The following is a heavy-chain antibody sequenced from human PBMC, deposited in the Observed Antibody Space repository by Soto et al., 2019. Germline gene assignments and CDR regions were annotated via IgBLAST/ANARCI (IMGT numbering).Heavy chain of an antibody. CDR3: AKDNPMWFDP. CDR1: GFNVGAFA. V-gene: IGHV3-23*01. CDR2: ISVSDAFI. J-gene: IGHJ5*02. Sequence: PGGSLRLSCAASGFNVGAFAVNWVRQAPGKGLEWVSGISVSDAFIYYADSVRGRFSISRDASENILYLQMNSLRVDDTALYYCAKDNPMWFDPWGQGTLVTVSS.